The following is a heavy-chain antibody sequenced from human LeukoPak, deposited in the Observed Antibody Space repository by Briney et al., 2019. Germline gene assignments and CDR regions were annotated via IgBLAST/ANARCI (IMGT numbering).Heavy chain of an antibody. D-gene: IGHD6-13*01. V-gene: IGHV3-23*01. CDR3: AKDPPIAAAGTRYNWFDP. J-gene: IGHJ5*02. Sequence: GGSLRLSCAASGFTFSSYAMSWVRQAPGKGLVWVSAISGSGGSTYYADSVKGRFTISRDNSKNTLYLQMNSLRAEDTAVYYCAKDPPIAAAGTRYNWFDPWGQGTLVTVSS. CDR1: GFTFSSYA. CDR2: ISGSGGST.